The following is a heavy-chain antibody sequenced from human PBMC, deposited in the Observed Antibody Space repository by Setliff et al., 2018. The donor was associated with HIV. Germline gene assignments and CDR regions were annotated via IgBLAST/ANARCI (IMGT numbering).Heavy chain of an antibody. CDR1: GGSLRDYY. Sequence: PSETLSLTCVMDGGSLRDYYWSWLRQSPGKGLEWIRESNQSGSGNYNPSLKIRVTISVDTSRNEFFLNMGSVTAADTAVYYCAKGRRGYDSRLFYYHHGMDVWGQGTTVTVS. J-gene: IGHJ6*02. V-gene: IGHV4-34*01. CDR2: SNQSGSG. D-gene: IGHD5-12*01. CDR3: AKGRRGYDSRLFYYHHGMDV.